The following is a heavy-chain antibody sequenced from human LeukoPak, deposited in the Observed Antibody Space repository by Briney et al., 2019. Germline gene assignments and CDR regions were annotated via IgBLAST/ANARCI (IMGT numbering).Heavy chain of an antibody. D-gene: IGHD2-2*01. J-gene: IGHJ4*02. CDR1: GFTFGGYA. V-gene: IGHV3-49*04. CDR3: ARDNVNYYASDY. CDR2: IRSKALYGTR. Sequence: GGSLRLSCTASGFTFGGYAINWVRQAPGQGLEWIGFIRSKALYGTREYAASVEGRFTISRDDSKGIAYLQMNTLNIEDTAVYYCARDNVNYYASDYWGQGTLVTVSS.